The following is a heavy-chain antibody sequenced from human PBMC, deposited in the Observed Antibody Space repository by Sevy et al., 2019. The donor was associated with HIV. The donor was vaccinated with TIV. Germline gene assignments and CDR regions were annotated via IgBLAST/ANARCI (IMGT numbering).Heavy chain of an antibody. CDR1: GFTFNVYG. V-gene: IGHV3-30*02. J-gene: IGHJ4*02. CDR3: AKDLTERYSTSSGDFDY. CDR2: TRYDGSTK. D-gene: IGHD6-6*01. Sequence: GGSLRLSCAASGFTFNVYGMHWVRQAPGKGLQWVAFTRYDGSTKCYADSVKGPFTISRDNSKNTLYLQMNSLRVEDTAMYYCAKDLTERYSTSSGDFDYWGQGSLVTVSS.